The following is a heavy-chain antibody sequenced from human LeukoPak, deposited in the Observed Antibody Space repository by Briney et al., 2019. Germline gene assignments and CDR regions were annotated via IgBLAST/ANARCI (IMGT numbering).Heavy chain of an antibody. Sequence: GGSLRLSCVVSGFTFSSYEMNWVRQAPGKGLEWVSYITSSDSTTVYYANSVKGRFTISRDNAKNSLYLQMNSLRAEDTAVYYCARRISGWYSGYMDVWGKGTTVTVSS. CDR1: GFTFSSYE. CDR2: ITSSDSTTV. CDR3: ARRISGWYSGYMDV. J-gene: IGHJ6*03. D-gene: IGHD6-19*01. V-gene: IGHV3-48*03.